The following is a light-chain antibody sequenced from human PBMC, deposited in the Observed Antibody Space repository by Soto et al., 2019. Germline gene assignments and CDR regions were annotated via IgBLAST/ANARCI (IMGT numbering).Light chain of an antibody. Sequence: DIQMTQSPSSLSASVEDRVIITCRASENMNSYLNWYQQKPGKAPKLLIYAASSLQSGVPSRFSGSGSETVFTLTINNLLPEDSATYYCQQSYSRLVTFGQGTKVEIK. CDR3: QQSYSRLVT. CDR2: AAS. V-gene: IGKV1-39*01. J-gene: IGKJ1*01. CDR1: ENMNSY.